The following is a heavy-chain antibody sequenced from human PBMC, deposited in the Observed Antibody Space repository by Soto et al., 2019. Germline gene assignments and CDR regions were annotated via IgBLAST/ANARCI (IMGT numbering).Heavy chain of an antibody. CDR1: GFTFSSYW. CDR2: IKQDGSEK. Sequence: EVQLVESGGGLVQPGGSLRLSCAASGFTFSSYWMSWVRQAPGKGLEWVANIKQDGSEKYYVDSVKGRFTISRDNAKNSLYLQMNSLRAEDTAVYYCARAVIVLYDFWSGYYTGGWFDPWGQGTLVTVSS. CDR3: ARAVIVLYDFWSGYYTGGWFDP. V-gene: IGHV3-7*04. J-gene: IGHJ5*02. D-gene: IGHD3-3*01.